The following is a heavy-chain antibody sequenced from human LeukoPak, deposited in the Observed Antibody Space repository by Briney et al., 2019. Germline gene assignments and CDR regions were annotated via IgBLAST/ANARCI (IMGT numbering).Heavy chain of an antibody. V-gene: IGHV1-69*04. CDR3: ARAGSQTLRFLEWLPFY. J-gene: IGHJ4*02. CDR1: GYTFTSYD. Sequence: SVKVSCKASGYTFTSYDINWVRQAPGQGLEWMGRIIPILGIANYAQKFQGRVTITADKSTSTAYMELSSLRSEDTAVYYCARAGSQTLRFLEWLPFYWGQGTLVTVSS. CDR2: IIPILGIA. D-gene: IGHD3-3*01.